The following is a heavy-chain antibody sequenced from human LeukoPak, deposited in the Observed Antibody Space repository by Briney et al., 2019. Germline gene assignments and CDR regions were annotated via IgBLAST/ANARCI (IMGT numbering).Heavy chain of an antibody. CDR2: IHYSGST. CDR1: GGSISSSSYY. J-gene: IGHJ4*02. V-gene: IGHV4-39*01. Sequence: PSETLSLTCTVSGGSISSSSYYWGWIRQPPGQGLECIGSIHYSGSTYYNPSLKSRVTISVDTSKNQFSLKLSSVTAADTAVYYCARRDYDYVWGTYRRYRPFDYWGQGTLVTVSS. D-gene: IGHD3-16*02. CDR3: ARRDYDYVWGTYRRYRPFDY.